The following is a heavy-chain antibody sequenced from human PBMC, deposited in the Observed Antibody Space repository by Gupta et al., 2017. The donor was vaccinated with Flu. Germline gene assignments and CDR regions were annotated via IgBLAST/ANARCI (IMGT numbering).Heavy chain of an antibody. J-gene: IGHJ3*02. CDR1: GSISSYY. CDR3: ARQMVGGLALYSSSWYEPVKNDAFDI. V-gene: IGHV4-59*08. CDR2: IYYSGST. Sequence: GSISSYYWSWIRQPPGKGLEWIGYIYYSGSTNYNPSLKSRVTISVDTSKNQFSLKLSSVTAADTAVYYCARQMVGGLALYSSSWYEPVKNDAFDIWGQGTMVTVSS. D-gene: IGHD6-13*01.